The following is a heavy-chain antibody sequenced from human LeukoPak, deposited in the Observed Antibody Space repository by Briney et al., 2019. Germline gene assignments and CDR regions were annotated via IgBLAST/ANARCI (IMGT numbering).Heavy chain of an antibody. Sequence: SEALSLTCTVSGASISSYYWSWIRQPAGKGLEWIGRIYTSGSTNYNPSLKSRVTMSVDTSKNQFSLKLSSVTAADTAVYYCAGTSSGYYYDSSGYHYWGQGTLVTVSS. CDR2: IYTSGST. CDR3: AGTSSGYYYDSSGYHY. V-gene: IGHV4-4*07. J-gene: IGHJ4*02. D-gene: IGHD3-22*01. CDR1: GASISSYY.